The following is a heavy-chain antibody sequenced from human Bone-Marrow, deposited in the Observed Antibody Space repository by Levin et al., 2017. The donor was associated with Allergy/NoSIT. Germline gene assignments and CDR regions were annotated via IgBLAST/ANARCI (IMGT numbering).Heavy chain of an antibody. D-gene: IGHD1-26*01. CDR3: AKDNSGSYHFDY. Sequence: GGSLRLSCAASGFAIDDYAMHWVRQAPGKGLEWVSAITWNSGVAYAASVKGRFTISRDNAKNSLYLQMNSLRPEDTAFYYCAKDNSGSYHFDYWRQGTLVTVSS. CDR1: GFAIDDYA. CDR2: ITWNSGV. J-gene: IGHJ4*02. V-gene: IGHV3-9*01.